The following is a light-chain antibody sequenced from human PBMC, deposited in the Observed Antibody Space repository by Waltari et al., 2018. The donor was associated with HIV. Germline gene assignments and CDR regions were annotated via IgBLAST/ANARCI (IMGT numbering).Light chain of an antibody. CDR1: HSISTY. CDR2: KAS. J-gene: IGKJ2*01. CDR3: QQSFSTMFT. V-gene: IGKV1-39*01. Sequence: IQMSQSPSSLSAFVGDSVTITCRASHSISTYLNRYQQRPGKAPNLLIYKASNLQSGIPSRFSGSGSGTDFTLTISSLQPEDFATYYCQQSFSTMFTFGQGTRLHIK.